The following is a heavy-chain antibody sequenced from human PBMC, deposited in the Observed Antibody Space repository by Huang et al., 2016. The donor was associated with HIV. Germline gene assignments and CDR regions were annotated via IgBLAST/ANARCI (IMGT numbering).Heavy chain of an antibody. CDR2: IRDDVSNK. V-gene: IGHV3-30*02. D-gene: IGHD3-10*01. J-gene: IGHJ3*02. CDR1: GFTFSSYG. Sequence: QVQLVESGGGVVQPGGSLRLSCAASGFTFSSYGMHWVRPAPGKGLEWVAFIRDDVSNKYYADSVRGRFTISRDNSKNTLYLQMNSLRAEDTAVYYCAKGSMANAFDIWGQGTMVTVSS. CDR3: AKGSMANAFDI.